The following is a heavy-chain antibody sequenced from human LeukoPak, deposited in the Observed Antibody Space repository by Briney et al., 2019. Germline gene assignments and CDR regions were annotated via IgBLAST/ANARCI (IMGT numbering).Heavy chain of an antibody. D-gene: IGHD3-22*01. CDR1: GFTFSSYA. CDR3: ARYRRDQGTYYYDSSGQSGY. J-gene: IGHJ4*02. CDR2: ISGSGGST. Sequence: GGSLRLSCAASGFTFSSYAMSWVRQAPGKGLEWVSAISGSGGSTYYADSVKGRFTISRDNSKNTLYLQMNSLRAEDTAVYYCARYRRDQGTYYYDSSGQSGYWGQGTLVTASS. V-gene: IGHV3-23*01.